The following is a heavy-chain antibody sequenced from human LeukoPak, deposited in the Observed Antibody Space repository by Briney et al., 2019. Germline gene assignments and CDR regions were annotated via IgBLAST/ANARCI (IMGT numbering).Heavy chain of an antibody. Sequence: ASVKVSCKASGYTFTSYGISWVRQAPGQGLEWMGWISAYNGNTNYAQKLQGRVTMTTDTSTSTAYMELRSLRSDDTAVHYCATSTMVRGVEAFDYWGQGTLVTVSS. V-gene: IGHV1-18*01. J-gene: IGHJ4*02. CDR1: GYTFTSYG. CDR2: ISAYNGNT. CDR3: ATSTMVRGVEAFDY. D-gene: IGHD3-10*01.